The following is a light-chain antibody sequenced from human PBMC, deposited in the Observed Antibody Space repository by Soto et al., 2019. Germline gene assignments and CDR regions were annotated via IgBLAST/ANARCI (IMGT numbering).Light chain of an antibody. V-gene: IGLV2-14*01. CDR1: SSNVGGYNF. CDR3: SSYSSSSTRV. Sequence: QSALTQPASVSGSPGQSITISCTGTSSNVGGYNFVSWYQQHPGKVPKLMIYGVSNRPSGVSNRFSGSKSGNTASLTISGLQAEDEADYYCSSYSSSSTRVFGGGTKLTVL. J-gene: IGLJ3*02. CDR2: GVS.